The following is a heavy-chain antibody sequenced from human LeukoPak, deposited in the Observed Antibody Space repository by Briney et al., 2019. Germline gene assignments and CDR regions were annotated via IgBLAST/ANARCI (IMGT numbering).Heavy chain of an antibody. J-gene: IGHJ4*02. CDR1: GFTFSSYA. CDR3: AKALYGDYGRFDY. CDR2: ISDGGSDT. V-gene: IGHV3-23*01. Sequence: GGSLRLSCAASGFTFSSYAMSWVRQAPGKGLDWVSTISDGGSDTHYADSVKGRFTISRDNSKNTLYLQMNSLRAEDTAVYYCAKALYGDYGRFDYWGQGTLVTVSS. D-gene: IGHD4-17*01.